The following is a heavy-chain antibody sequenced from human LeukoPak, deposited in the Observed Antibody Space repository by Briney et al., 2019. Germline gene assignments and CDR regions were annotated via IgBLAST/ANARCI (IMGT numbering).Heavy chain of an antibody. V-gene: IGHV1-2*02. CDR2: INPNNGGT. D-gene: IGHD3-10*01. J-gene: IGHJ3*02. Sequence: ASVKVSCKAFGNTFTDYYMHWVRQAPGQGLEWMGWINPNNGGTNYAQKFQGRVTMTRDTSISTAYMELSRLRSDDTAVYYCAREGGDPAWFDIWGQGTMVTVSS. CDR1: GNTFTDYY. CDR3: AREGGDPAWFDI.